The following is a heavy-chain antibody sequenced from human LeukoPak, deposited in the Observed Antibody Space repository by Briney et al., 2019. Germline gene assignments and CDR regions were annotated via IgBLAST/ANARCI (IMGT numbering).Heavy chain of an antibody. Sequence: ASVKVSCKASGYTFTSYDINWVRQATGQGLEWMGWMNPNSGNTGYAQKFQGRVTTTRNTSISTAYMELSSLRSEDTAVYYCARGQKRSTYYDFWSGYYPPLYFDYWGQGTLVTVSS. CDR1: GYTFTSYD. J-gene: IGHJ4*02. V-gene: IGHV1-8*01. CDR3: ARGQKRSTYYDFWSGYYPPLYFDY. CDR2: MNPNSGNT. D-gene: IGHD3-3*01.